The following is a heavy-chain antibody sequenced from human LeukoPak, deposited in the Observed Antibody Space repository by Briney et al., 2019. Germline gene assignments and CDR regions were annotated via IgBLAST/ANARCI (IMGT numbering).Heavy chain of an antibody. CDR1: GGSISSGSHY. CDR3: ARDRGCSSTSCYSWFDP. CDR2: IFTSGST. J-gene: IGHJ5*02. Sequence: SETLSLTCTVSGGSISSGSHYWSWIRQPAGKGLEWIGRIFTSGSTNSNPSLKSRVAISVDTSKNQFSLKLSSVTAADTAVYYCARDRGCSSTSCYSWFDPWGQGTLVTVSS. D-gene: IGHD2-2*01. V-gene: IGHV4-61*02.